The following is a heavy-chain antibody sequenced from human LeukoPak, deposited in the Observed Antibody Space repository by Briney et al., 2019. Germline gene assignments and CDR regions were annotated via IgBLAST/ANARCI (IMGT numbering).Heavy chain of an antibody. V-gene: IGHV3-7*03. Sequence: GGSLRLSCAASGFALSSHWMTWVRQVPGRGPEWVANVNRAGSETYYLDSVKGRFTISKDNAKNSLYLQMNSLRAEDTALYHCARNNGMDVWGQGPTVIVSS. J-gene: IGHJ6*02. CDR3: ARNNGMDV. CDR1: GFALSSHW. CDR2: VNRAGSET.